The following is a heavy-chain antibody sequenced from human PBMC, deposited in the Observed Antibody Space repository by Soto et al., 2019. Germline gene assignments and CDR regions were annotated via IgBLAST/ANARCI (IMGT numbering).Heavy chain of an antibody. D-gene: IGHD2-15*01. J-gene: IGHJ6*02. CDR3: ARDRGYCSGGSCFRGMDV. CDR2: ISSSSSYI. Sequence: EVQLVESGGGLVKPGGSLRLSCAASGFTFSSYSMNWVRQAPGKGLEWVSSISSSSSYIYYADSVKGRFTISRDHAKNSLYLQMNSLRAEDTAVYYCARDRGYCSGGSCFRGMDVWGQGATVTVSS. CDR1: GFTFSSYS. V-gene: IGHV3-21*01.